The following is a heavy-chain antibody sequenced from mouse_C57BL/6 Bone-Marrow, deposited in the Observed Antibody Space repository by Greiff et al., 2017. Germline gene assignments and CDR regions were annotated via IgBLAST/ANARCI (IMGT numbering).Heavy chain of an antibody. CDR3: ALWDDWFAY. Sequence: EVKLVESGGGLVKPGGSLKLSCAASGFTFSDYGMHWVRQAPEKGLEWVAYISSGSSTIYYADTVKGRFTISRDNAKNTLFLQMTSLRSEDTAMYYCALWDDWFAYWGQGTLVTVSA. CDR1: GFTFSDYG. CDR2: ISSGSSTI. D-gene: IGHD4-1*01. V-gene: IGHV5-17*01. J-gene: IGHJ3*01.